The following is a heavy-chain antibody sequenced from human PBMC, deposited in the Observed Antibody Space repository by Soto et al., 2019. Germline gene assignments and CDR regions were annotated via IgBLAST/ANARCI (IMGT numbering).Heavy chain of an antibody. CDR3: VKDLGITMVRGVITQYYYGMDV. CDR2: ISSNGGST. CDR1: GFTFSSYA. Sequence: PGGSLRLSCSASGFTFSSYAMHWVRQAPGKGLEYVSAISSNGGSTYYADSVKGRFTISRDNSKNTLYLQMSSLRAEDTAVYYCVKDLGITMVRGVITQYYYGMDVWGQGTTVTVSS. D-gene: IGHD3-10*01. J-gene: IGHJ6*02. V-gene: IGHV3-64D*06.